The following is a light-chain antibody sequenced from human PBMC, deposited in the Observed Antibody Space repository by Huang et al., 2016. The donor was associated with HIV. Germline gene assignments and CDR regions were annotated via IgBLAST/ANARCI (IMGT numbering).Light chain of an antibody. CDR3: QQYNTYSRT. V-gene: IGKV1-5*03. J-gene: IGKJ1*01. CDR2: RAS. Sequence: DIQMTQSPSTLSASVGDTVTITCRASQNIDNWLAWYQQKPGKAPKALIYRASSLESGVPSRFSGVGSGTEFTLTISSLQPDDFATYYCQQYNTYSRTFGQGTKVEIK. CDR1: QNIDNW.